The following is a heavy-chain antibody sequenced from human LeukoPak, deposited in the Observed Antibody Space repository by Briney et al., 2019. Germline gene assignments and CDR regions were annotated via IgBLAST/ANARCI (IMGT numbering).Heavy chain of an antibody. CDR1: GITLSNYG. D-gene: IGHD3-22*01. CDR2: ISDNAGRT. J-gene: IGHJ4*02. V-gene: IGHV3-23*01. Sequence: GGSLRLSCAVSGITLSNYGMSWVRQAPGKGLEWVAGISDNAGRTNYADSVKGRFSISRDNPKNTLYLQMNSQRAEDTAVYFCAKRGVVIRVILVGFHKEAYYFDSWGQGALVTVSS. CDR3: AKRGVVIRVILVGFHKEAYYFDS.